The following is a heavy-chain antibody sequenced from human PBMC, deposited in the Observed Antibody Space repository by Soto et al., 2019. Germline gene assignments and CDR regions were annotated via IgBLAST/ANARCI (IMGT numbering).Heavy chain of an antibody. CDR2: ISWNSGSI. J-gene: IGHJ6*02. D-gene: IGHD4-17*01. Sequence: GGSLRLSCAASGFTFDDYAMHWVRKASGKGMEWVSGISWNSGSIGSADSVKGRHTISRDNAKTSLYLQLNSLRAEDTALYYCAKEDYGDPWFGMDVWGQGTTVTVSS. CDR3: AKEDYGDPWFGMDV. CDR1: GFTFDDYA. V-gene: IGHV3-9*01.